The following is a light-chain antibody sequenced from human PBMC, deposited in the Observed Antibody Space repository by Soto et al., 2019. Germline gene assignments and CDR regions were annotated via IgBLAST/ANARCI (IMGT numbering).Light chain of an antibody. V-gene: IGLV2-14*01. CDR3: SSYTISSTRV. CDR2: EVS. J-gene: IGLJ1*01. Sequence: QSALTQPASVSGSPGQSITISCTGASSDVGGYDYVSWYQQHPGKGPKLMIYEVSNRPSGVSNRFSGSKSGNTASLTISGLQIEDEADYYCSSYTISSTRVFGTGTKVTVL. CDR1: SSDVGGYDY.